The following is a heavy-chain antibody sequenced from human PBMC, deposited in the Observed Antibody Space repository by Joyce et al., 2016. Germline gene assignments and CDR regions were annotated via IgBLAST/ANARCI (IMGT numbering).Heavy chain of an antibody. CDR2: ISYSGST. V-gene: IGHV4-39*01. D-gene: IGHD4-23*01. CDR3: ARLYSGNTIDY. J-gene: IGHJ4*02. Sequence: QLQLQESGPGLVKPSATLSLTCTVSGGSMSSSSYYWGWIGSISYSGSTYYNPSLKSRVTISVDTSKNQFTLNLSSMTAADTAVHYCARLYSGNTIDYWGQGTLVTVSS. CDR1: GGSMSSSSYY.